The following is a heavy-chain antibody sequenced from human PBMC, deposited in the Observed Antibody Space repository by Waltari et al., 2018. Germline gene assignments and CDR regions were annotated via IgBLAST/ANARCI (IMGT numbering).Heavy chain of an antibody. D-gene: IGHD6-13*01. Sequence: QLQLQESGPGLVKPSETLSLTCTVSGGSISSSSYYWGWIRQPPGKGLEWIGSIYYSGSTYYNPSLKGRVTISVDTSKNQFSLKLSSVTAADTAVYYCARVGSWRYYYYYGMDVWGQGTTVTVSS. CDR1: GGSISSSSYY. CDR3: ARVGSWRYYYYYGMDV. V-gene: IGHV4-39*07. CDR2: IYYSGST. J-gene: IGHJ6*02.